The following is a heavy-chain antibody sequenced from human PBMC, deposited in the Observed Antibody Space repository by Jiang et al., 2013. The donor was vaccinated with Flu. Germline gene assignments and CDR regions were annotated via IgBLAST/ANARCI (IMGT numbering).Heavy chain of an antibody. D-gene: IGHD6-19*01. V-gene: IGHV4-59*01. CDR1: GGSISSYY. CDR2: IYYSGST. CDR3: ARGVGSVYWFDP. Sequence: GPGLVKPSETLSLTCTVSGGSISSYYWSWIRQPPGRGLEWIGYIYYSGSTNYNPSLKSRVTISVDTSKNQFSLKLSSVTAADTAVYYCARGVGSVYWFDPWGQGTLVTVSS. J-gene: IGHJ5*02.